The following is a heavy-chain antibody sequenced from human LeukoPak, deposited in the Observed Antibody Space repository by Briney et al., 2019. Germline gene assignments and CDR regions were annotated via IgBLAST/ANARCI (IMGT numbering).Heavy chain of an antibody. J-gene: IGHJ3*02. CDR3: ARDHDFWSGYYRGSGI. CDR1: GGSISSYY. D-gene: IGHD3-3*01. CDR2: IYTSGST. V-gene: IGHV4-4*07. Sequence: SETLSLTCTVSGGSISSYYWSWIRQPAGKGLEWIGRIYTSGSTNYNPSLKSRVTMSVDTSKNQFSLKLSSVTAADTAVYYCARDHDFWSGYYRGSGIWGQGTTVTVSS.